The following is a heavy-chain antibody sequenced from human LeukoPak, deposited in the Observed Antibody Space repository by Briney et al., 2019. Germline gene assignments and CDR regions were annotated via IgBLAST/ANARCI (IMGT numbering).Heavy chain of an antibody. Sequence: SQTLSLTCTVSGGSISSGGYYWSWIRQPPGKGLEWIGEINHSGSTNYNPSLKSRVTISVDTSKNQFSLKLSSVTAADTAVYYCARGGRIVVPAAIKVGYFDYWGQGTLVTVSS. V-gene: IGHV4-30-2*01. CDR2: INHSGST. CDR1: GGSISSGGYY. D-gene: IGHD2-2*01. CDR3: ARGGRIVVPAAIKVGYFDY. J-gene: IGHJ4*02.